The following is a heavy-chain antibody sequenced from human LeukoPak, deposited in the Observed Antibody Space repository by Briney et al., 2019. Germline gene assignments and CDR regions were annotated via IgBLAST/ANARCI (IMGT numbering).Heavy chain of an antibody. V-gene: IGHV1-2*02. J-gene: IGHJ3*02. CDR3: AASYWNYAKGAFDI. CDR2: IIPKSGDT. CDR1: AYIFSGHY. D-gene: IGHD1-7*01. Sequence: ASVKVSCKAAAYIFSGHYIHWVRQAPGQGLEWMGWIIPKSGDTKYAQKFQGRVTMTTDTSTSTAYMELRSLRSDDTAVYYCAASYWNYAKGAFDIWGQGTMVTVSS.